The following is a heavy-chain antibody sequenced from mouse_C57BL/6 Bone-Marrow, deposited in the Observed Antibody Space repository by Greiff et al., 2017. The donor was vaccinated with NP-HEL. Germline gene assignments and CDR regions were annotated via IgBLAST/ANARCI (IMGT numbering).Heavy chain of an antibody. D-gene: IGHD2-4*01. V-gene: IGHV5-17*01. CDR1: GFTFSDYG. CDR2: ISSGSSTT. J-gene: IGHJ1*03. Sequence: EVQVVESGGGLVKPGGSLKLSCAASGFTFSDYGMHWVRQAPEKGLEWVAYISSGSSTTYYADTVKGRFTISRDNTKNTLFLQMTSLRSEDTAMYYCARPYDYDVHWYFDVWGTGTTVTVSS. CDR3: ARPYDYDVHWYFDV.